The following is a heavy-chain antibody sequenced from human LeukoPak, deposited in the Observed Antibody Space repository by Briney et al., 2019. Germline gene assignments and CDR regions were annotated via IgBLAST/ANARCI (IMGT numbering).Heavy chain of an antibody. V-gene: IGHV3-66*01. CDR1: GFAVGSDY. CDR3: AGVPVLGTRENFLR. D-gene: IGHD4-23*01. J-gene: IGHJ1*01. Sequence: GGSLRLSCLASGFAVGSDYMSWVRQAPGKGLEWVSIIYSGGSRYYADSVKGRFTISRDISQNTLFLEMNSLRGEDTAVYYCAGVPVLGTRENFLRWGPGTLVTVSS. CDR2: IYSGGSR.